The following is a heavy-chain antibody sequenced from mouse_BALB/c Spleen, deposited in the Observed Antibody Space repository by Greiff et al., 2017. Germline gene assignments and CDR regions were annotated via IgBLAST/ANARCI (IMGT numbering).Heavy chain of an antibody. D-gene: IGHD1-1*01. CDR3: ARAYGSSYGYFDV. CDR2: IWAGGST. V-gene: IGHV2-9*02. CDR1: RFSLTSYG. J-gene: IGHJ1*01. Sequence: VMLVESGPGLVAPSQSLSITCTVSRFSLTSYGVHWVRQPPGKGLEWLGVIWAGGSTNYNSALMSRLSISKDNSKSQVFLKMNSLQTDDTAMYYCARAYGSSYGYFDVWGAGTTVTVSS.